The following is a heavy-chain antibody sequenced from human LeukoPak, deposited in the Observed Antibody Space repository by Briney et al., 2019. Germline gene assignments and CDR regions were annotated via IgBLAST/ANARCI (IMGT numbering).Heavy chain of an antibody. CDR2: ISSSGNYM. CDR3: AAFFYDSTGYRSFDF. Sequence: PGGSLRLSCAASGFTLTNYSMNWVRQAPGKGLEWVSSISSSGNYMYYADSVKGRFTISRDNAKSSLSLQMSSLGAEDTAVYYCAAFFYDSTGYRSFDFWGQGTMVTVSP. D-gene: IGHD3-22*01. V-gene: IGHV3-21*06. CDR1: GFTLTNYS. J-gene: IGHJ3*01.